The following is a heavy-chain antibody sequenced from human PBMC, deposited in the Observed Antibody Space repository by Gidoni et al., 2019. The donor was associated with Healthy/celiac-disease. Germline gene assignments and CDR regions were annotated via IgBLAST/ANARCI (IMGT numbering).Heavy chain of an antibody. Sequence: EVQLVESGGGLVKPGGSLRLSCEASGFTFSSYSMNWVRQAPGKGLEWVSSISSSSSYIYYADSVKGRFTISRDNAKNSLYLQMNSLRAEDTAVYYCARDSPRGGATPWGQGTLVTVSS. D-gene: IGHD1-26*01. J-gene: IGHJ5*02. V-gene: IGHV3-21*01. CDR1: GFTFSSYS. CDR2: ISSSSSYI. CDR3: ARDSPRGGATP.